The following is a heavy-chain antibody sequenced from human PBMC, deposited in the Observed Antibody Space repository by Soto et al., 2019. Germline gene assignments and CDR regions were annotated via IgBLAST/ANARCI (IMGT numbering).Heavy chain of an antibody. J-gene: IGHJ5*01. D-gene: IGHD4-17*01. CDR2: IIPMFDTA. Sequence: QVQLVQSGAEVKKPGSSVKVSCKASGVTLNNDAISWVRQAPGQGLEWMGGIIPMFDTANYAQKFRGRVTITADESTSTAYMELSSLRSEDTAVYFCARAPGPADNGDLRGYGWFESWGQGTQVTVSS. V-gene: IGHV1-69*12. CDR1: GVTLNNDA. CDR3: ARAPGPADNGDLRGYGWFES.